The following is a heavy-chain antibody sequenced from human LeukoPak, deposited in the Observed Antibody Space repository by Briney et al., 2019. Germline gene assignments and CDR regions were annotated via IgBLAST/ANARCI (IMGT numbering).Heavy chain of an antibody. V-gene: IGHV1-2*02. CDR2: INPNSGGT. CDR3: ARAPYSGSYYRRD. D-gene: IGHD1-26*01. CDR1: GYTFTGYY. J-gene: IGHJ4*02. Sequence: ASVKVSCKASGYTFTGYYMYWVRQAPGQGLEWMGWINPNSGGTNYAQKFQGRVTMTRDTSISTAYMELSRLRSDDTAVYYCARAPYSGSYYRRDWGQGTLVTVSS.